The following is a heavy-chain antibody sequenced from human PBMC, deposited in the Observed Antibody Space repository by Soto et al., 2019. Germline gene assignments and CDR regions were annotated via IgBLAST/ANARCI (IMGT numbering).Heavy chain of an antibody. D-gene: IGHD1-26*01. Sequence: VQLVESGGGLVQPGGFLSLSCAASGFTLGSYWMSWVRQAPDKGLEWVGSINQDGSEKNYVDSVKGRFTFSRDNAKNSLYLQMSSLRAEDTAVYFCARMFSGSYYLDYWGQGTLVTVSS. V-gene: IGHV3-7*05. CDR2: INQDGSEK. CDR1: GFTLGSYW. J-gene: IGHJ4*02. CDR3: ARMFSGSYYLDY.